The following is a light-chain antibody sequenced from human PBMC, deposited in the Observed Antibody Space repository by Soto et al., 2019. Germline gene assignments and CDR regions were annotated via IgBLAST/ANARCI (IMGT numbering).Light chain of an antibody. J-gene: IGKJ5*01. V-gene: IGKV3-20*01. CDR3: QEYRRSSIT. Sequence: EIVLTQSPGTLSVSPGERATLSCRASQSVSSSYLAWYQQKRGQAPRLLIYGASSRATGIPGRFSGSGSGTDFALTITRLEPEDFAVYYCQEYRRSSITFGQGARLEVK. CDR2: GAS. CDR1: QSVSSSY.